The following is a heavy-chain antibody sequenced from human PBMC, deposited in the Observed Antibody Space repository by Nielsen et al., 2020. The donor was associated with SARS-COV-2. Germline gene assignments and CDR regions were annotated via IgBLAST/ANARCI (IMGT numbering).Heavy chain of an antibody. D-gene: IGHD1-1*01. CDR1: GFSFRTSW. Sequence: GGSLRLSCAASGFSFRTSWMNWVRQGPGKRLEWVANIHPDGSVKRHVDSVMGRFTISRDNARDSLYLQMNNLRAEDTAIYYCLQGGDSWGQGTLVHVSS. J-gene: IGHJ4*02. CDR3: LQGGDS. CDR2: IHPDGSVK. V-gene: IGHV3-7*05.